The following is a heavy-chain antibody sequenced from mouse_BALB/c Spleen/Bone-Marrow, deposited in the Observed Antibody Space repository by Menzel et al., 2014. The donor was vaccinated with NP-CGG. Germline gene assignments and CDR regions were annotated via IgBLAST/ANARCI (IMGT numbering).Heavy chain of an antibody. CDR1: GFDFSRHL. V-gene: IGHV4-1*02. D-gene: IGHD2-1*01. Sequence: EVKLMESGGGLVQPGGSLKLSCAASGFDFSRHLMSWVRQAPGKGLQWIGEINPDSRTINYAPSLKAKFIISRDNAKNTLYLQMSKVRSDDTALYYCARGNYYGNLDYWGQGTTLTVSS. CDR2: INPDSRTI. J-gene: IGHJ2*01. CDR3: ARGNYYGNLDY.